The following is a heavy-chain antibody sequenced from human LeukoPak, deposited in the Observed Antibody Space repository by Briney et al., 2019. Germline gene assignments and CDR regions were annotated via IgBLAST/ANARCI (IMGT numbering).Heavy chain of an antibody. CDR3: ARGAFPYYHDSSGYYF. V-gene: IGHV1-2*02. J-gene: IGHJ4*02. D-gene: IGHD3-22*01. Sequence: ASVKVSCKASGYTFTSYDINWVRQAPGQGLEWMGWINPNSGGTNYAQKFQGRVTMTRDTSISTAYMELSRLRSDDTAVYYCARGAFPYYHDSSGYYFSGQGTLVTVSS. CDR1: GYTFTSYD. CDR2: INPNSGGT.